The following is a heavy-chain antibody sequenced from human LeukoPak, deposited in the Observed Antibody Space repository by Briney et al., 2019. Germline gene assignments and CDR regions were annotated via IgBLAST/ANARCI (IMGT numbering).Heavy chain of an antibody. CDR2: ITTGGPNT. J-gene: IGHJ4*02. D-gene: IGHD7-27*01. Sequence: GGSLRLSCTASGFTFSSYTMSWVRQAPGKGLKWVSTITTGGPNTYYADSVKGRFTVSRDDSKNTLYLQMNSLRAEDTAVYYCAKDGGLWVSAHWGDSWGRGTLVTVSS. V-gene: IGHV3-23*01. CDR3: AKDGGLWVSAHWGDS. CDR1: GFTFSSYT.